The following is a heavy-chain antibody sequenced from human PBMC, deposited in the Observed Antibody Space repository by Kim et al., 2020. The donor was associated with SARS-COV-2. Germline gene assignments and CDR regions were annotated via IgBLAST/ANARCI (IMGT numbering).Heavy chain of an antibody. Sequence: GGSLRLSCAASGFTFSSYEMNWVRQAPGKGLEWVSYISSSASTIYYADSVKGRFTISRDNAKNSLYLQMNSLRAEDTAVYYCARDSARGPYSSTTFDYWGQGTLVTVSS. CDR3: ARDSARGPYSSTTFDY. CDR2: ISSSASTI. V-gene: IGHV3-48*03. CDR1: GFTFSSYE. D-gene: IGHD6-13*01. J-gene: IGHJ4*02.